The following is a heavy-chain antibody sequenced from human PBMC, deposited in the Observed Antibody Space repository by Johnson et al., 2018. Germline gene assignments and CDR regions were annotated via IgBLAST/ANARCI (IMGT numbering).Heavy chain of an antibody. CDR2: ISWNSGSI. V-gene: IGHV3-9*01. D-gene: IGHD5-24*01. CDR3: AKDIGMATINFGYFQH. CDR1: GFTFDDYA. J-gene: IGHJ1*01. Sequence: EVQLLESGGGLVQPGRSLRLSCAASGFTFDDYAMHWVRQAPGKGLEWVSGISWNSGSIGYADSVKGRVTISRDNAKNSLYLQMNSLRAEDTALYYCAKDIGMATINFGYFQHWGQGTLVTVSS.